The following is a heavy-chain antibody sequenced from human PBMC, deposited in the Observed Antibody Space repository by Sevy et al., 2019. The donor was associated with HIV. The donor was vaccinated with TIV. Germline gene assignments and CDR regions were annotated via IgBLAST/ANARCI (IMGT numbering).Heavy chain of an antibody. Sequence: ASVKVSCKTSGYTFTTFYVHWVRQAPGQGLEWMGIIIPSGGSTTYAQKFQGRVTMTRDTSTSTVYMDLSSLTSEDTAVYYCARGDSGSGRGFDYWGQGTLVTVSS. J-gene: IGHJ4*02. CDR3: ARGDSGSGRGFDY. CDR1: GYTFTTFY. D-gene: IGHD3-10*01. V-gene: IGHV1-46*01. CDR2: IIPSGGST.